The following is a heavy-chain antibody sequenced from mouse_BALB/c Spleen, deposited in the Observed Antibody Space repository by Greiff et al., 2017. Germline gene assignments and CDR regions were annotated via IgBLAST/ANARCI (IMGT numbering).Heavy chain of an antibody. V-gene: IGHV3-6*02. D-gene: IGHD4-1*01. Sequence: EVQLKESGPGLVKPSQSLSLTCSVTGYSITSGYYWNWIRQFPGNKLEWMGYISYDGSNNYNPSLKNRISITRDTSKNQFFLKLNSVTTEDTATYYCARGNWDVNYAMDYWGQGTSVTVSS. J-gene: IGHJ4*01. CDR2: ISYDGSN. CDR1: GYSITSGYY. CDR3: ARGNWDVNYAMDY.